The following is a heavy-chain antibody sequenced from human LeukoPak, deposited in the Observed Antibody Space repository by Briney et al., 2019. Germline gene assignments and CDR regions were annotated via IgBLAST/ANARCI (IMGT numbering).Heavy chain of an antibody. D-gene: IGHD6-19*01. Sequence: SETLSLTCTVSGGSISSYCWSWIRQPPGKGLEWIGYIYYSWSTNYNPSLKNPVTISVDTSKNQFSLKLSSVTAADTAVYYCARRTTSGWYSAAFDIWGQGTMVTVSS. V-gene: IGHV4-59*08. CDR3: ARRTTSGWYSAAFDI. J-gene: IGHJ3*02. CDR2: IYYSWST. CDR1: GGSISSYC.